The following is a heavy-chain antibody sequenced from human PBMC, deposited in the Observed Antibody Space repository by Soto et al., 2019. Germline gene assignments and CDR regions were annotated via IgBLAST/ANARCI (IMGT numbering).Heavy chain of an antibody. V-gene: IGHV3-72*01. CDR1: GFTFSDHY. CDR2: IRNKANNYAT. Sequence: GGSLRLSCAASGFTFSDHYMDWVRQAPGKGLEWVGRIRNKANNYATEYAASVKGRFTISRDDSKNSLYLQMNSLETEDTAVYSCAKDSRIEQWLVNHDAFDIWGQGTMVTV. CDR3: AKDSRIEQWLVNHDAFDI. J-gene: IGHJ3*02. D-gene: IGHD6-19*01.